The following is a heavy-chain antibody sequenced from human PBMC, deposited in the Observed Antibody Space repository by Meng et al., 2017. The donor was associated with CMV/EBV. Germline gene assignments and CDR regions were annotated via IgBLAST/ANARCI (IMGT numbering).Heavy chain of an antibody. J-gene: IGHJ5*01. D-gene: IGHD1-14*01. CDR2: YDTDGTVT. CDR1: VYTFSDYW. CDR3: VRELVGNRDS. Sequence: GEAGGSLSGPRASVRLSCADSVYTFSDYWVYWVRQAPGEVPWWVSRYDTDGTVTSYSEYVRGRLTIARDNSKNTLYLKMNDLTAGDSGFYYCVRELVGNRDSWGHGTLVTVSS. V-gene: IGHV3-74*01.